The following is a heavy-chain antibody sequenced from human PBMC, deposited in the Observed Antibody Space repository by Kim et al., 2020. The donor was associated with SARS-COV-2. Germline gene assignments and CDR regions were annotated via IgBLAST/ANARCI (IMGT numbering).Heavy chain of an antibody. D-gene: IGHD5-18*01. CDR1: GFTFTTYC. CDR3: AKHLGYKYAY. CDR2: IKEDGSEK. J-gene: IGHJ4*02. Sequence: GGSLRLSCAASGFTFTTYCMTWVRQAPGKGLEWVADIKEDGSEKYYADSVKGRFTISRDNAKNSLYLQMNGLRAEDTAVYYCAKHLGYKYAYWGQGTLGT. V-gene: IGHV3-7*01.